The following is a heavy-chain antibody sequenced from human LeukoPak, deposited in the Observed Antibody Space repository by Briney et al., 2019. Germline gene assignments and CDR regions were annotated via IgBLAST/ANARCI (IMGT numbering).Heavy chain of an antibody. V-gene: IGHV4-34*01. Sequence: SETLSLTCAVYGGSFSGYYWSWIRQPPGKGLEWIGEINHSGSTNYNPSLKGRVTISVDTSKNQFSLKLSSVTAADTAVYYCAREAGITGTRHAFDIWGQGTMVTVSS. J-gene: IGHJ3*02. CDR3: AREAGITGTRHAFDI. D-gene: IGHD1-20*01. CDR1: GGSFSGYY. CDR2: INHSGST.